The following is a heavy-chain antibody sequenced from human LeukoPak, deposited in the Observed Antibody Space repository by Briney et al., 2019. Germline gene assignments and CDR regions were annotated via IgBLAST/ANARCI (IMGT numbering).Heavy chain of an antibody. Sequence: GGSLRHSCAASGFTFTTYAMNWVRQAPGKGLEWVSGLSGDGGYKYYADSAKGRFTISRDNSKNTLHLQMSSLRAEDTAIYYCTRDPSGSGPDFDFWGQGTLVIVSS. CDR1: GFTFTTYA. CDR3: TRDPSGSGPDFDF. J-gene: IGHJ4*02. D-gene: IGHD3-10*01. CDR2: LSGDGGYK. V-gene: IGHV3-23*01.